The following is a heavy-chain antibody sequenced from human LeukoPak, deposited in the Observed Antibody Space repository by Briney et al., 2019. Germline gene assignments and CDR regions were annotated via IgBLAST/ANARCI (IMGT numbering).Heavy chain of an antibody. CDR2: ISYSGNT. CDR3: ARGHGVLEWSSFYFVY. J-gene: IGHJ4*02. V-gene: IGHV4-59*01. D-gene: IGHD3-3*01. Sequence: SETLSLTCAVSSDSLSPFYRTWIRQPPGKGLEWVGFISYSGNTYYNPSLESRVPISFETSKNQVSLRLTSVSAADTAVYFCARGHGVLEWSSFYFVYWGQGTLVTVSS. CDR1: SDSLSPFY.